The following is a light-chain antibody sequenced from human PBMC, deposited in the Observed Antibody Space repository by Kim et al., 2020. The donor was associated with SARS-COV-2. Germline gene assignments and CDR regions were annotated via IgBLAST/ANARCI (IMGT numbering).Light chain of an antibody. V-gene: IGKV3-15*01. CDR1: QSMRSD. CDR2: DAS. Sequence: SPSPGERANLSCRASQSMRSDLAWYQQKPGQAPRVLIYDASARATGIPARFSGSGSGTEFTLTISNLQSEDFAVYYCQQYAYWRTFGQGTRLEIK. CDR3: QQYAYWRT. J-gene: IGKJ5*01.